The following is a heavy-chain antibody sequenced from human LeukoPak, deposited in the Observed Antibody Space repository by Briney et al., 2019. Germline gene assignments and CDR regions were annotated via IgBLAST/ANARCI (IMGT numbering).Heavy chain of an antibody. J-gene: IGHJ6*03. CDR2: INPHSGGT. Sequence: ASVKVSCKASGYTFTDYYMHWVRQAPGQGLEWMGWINPHSGGTDHAQKFQGRVTMTRDTSISTAYMELSRLRSDDTAVYYCARGMEPYYYMDVWGKGTTVTVSS. CDR3: ARGMEPYYYMDV. V-gene: IGHV1-2*02. CDR1: GYTFTDYY. D-gene: IGHD1-26*01.